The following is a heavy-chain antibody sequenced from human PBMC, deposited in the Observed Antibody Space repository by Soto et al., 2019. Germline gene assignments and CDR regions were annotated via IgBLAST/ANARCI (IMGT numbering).Heavy chain of an antibody. CDR3: ARDASYGSGSYYIGPLLGSWFDP. J-gene: IGHJ5*02. Sequence: QVQLVQSGAEVKKPGASVKVSCKASGYTFTSYGISWVRQVPGQGLEWMGWISAYNGNTNYAQKLQGRVTMTTDTSTSTAYMELRSLRSDDTAVYYCARDASYGSGSYYIGPLLGSWFDPWGQGTLVTVSS. CDR2: ISAYNGNT. CDR1: GYTFTSYG. D-gene: IGHD3-10*01. V-gene: IGHV1-18*01.